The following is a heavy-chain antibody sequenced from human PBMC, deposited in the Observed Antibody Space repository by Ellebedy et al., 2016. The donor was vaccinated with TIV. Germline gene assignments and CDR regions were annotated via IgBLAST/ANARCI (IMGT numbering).Heavy chain of an antibody. D-gene: IGHD6-19*01. CDR1: GFTFSSYG. CDR2: ISYDGSNK. V-gene: IGHV3-30*18. Sequence: GESLKISCAASGFTFSSYGMHWVRQAPGKGLEWVAVISYDGSNKYYADSVKGRFTISRDNSKNTLYLQMNSLRAEDTAVYYCAKDGSSGWLSLDYWGQGTLVTVSS. J-gene: IGHJ4*02. CDR3: AKDGSSGWLSLDY.